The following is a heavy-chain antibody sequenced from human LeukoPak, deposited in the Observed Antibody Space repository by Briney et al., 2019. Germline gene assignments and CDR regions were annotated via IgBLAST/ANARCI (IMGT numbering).Heavy chain of an antibody. Sequence: GGSLRLSCAASGVTFSRYSMNWVREAPGQGLEWVSAISSSSSYIYYAASVKCRFTISRDNAKNSPYPQMSSLISEDPSVYYFSRDWGVAAPLADFDYWGQGTLVTVSS. D-gene: IGHD6-19*01. CDR2: ISSSSSYI. CDR1: GVTFSRYS. J-gene: IGHJ4*02. V-gene: IGHV3-21*01. CDR3: SRDWGVAAPLADFDY.